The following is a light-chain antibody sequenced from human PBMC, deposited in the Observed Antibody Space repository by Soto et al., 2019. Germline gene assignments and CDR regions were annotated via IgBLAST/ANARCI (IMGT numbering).Light chain of an antibody. CDR1: QSISSY. CDR3: QQSYSTPLT. CDR2: AAS. Sequence: DIQMTQSPSSLSASVGVRVTITCRASQSISSYLNWYQQKPGKAPKLLIYAASSLQSGVPSRFSGSGSGTDFTLTISSLQPEDFATYYGQQSYSTPLTFGGGTKVEIK. V-gene: IGKV1-39*01. J-gene: IGKJ4*01.